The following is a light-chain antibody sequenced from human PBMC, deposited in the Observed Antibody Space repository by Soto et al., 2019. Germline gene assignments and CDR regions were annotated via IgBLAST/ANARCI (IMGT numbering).Light chain of an antibody. CDR1: QSISSW. Sequence: DIQMTQSPSTLSASVGDRVTITCRASQSISSWLAWYQQKPGKAPKLLIYKASSLESGVPLRFSGSGSGTEFTLTISSLQPDDFATYYCQQYTTYSPWTFGQGTKVEIK. CDR3: QQYTTYSPWT. V-gene: IGKV1-5*03. J-gene: IGKJ1*01. CDR2: KAS.